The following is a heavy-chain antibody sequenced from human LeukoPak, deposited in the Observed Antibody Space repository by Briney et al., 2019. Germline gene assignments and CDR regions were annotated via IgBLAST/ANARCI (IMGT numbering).Heavy chain of an antibody. CDR1: GFTFSSYS. D-gene: IGHD3-22*01. J-gene: IGHJ4*02. Sequence: PGGSLRLSCAASGFTFSSYSMNWVRQAPGKGLEWVSSISSSSSYIYYADSVKGRFTISRDNAKNSLYLQMNSLRAEDTAVYYCARDLYYDSSGYYPAYWGQGTLVTVSS. V-gene: IGHV3-21*01. CDR2: ISSSSSYI. CDR3: ARDLYYDSSGYYPAY.